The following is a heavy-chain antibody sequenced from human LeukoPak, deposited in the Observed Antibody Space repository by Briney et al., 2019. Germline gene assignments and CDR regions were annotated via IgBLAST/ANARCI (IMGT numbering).Heavy chain of an antibody. J-gene: IGHJ3*02. D-gene: IGHD1-1*01. CDR1: GGSISSYY. Sequence: SETLSLTCTVSGGSISSYYWSWIRQPPGKGLEWIGYIYYSGSTNYNPSLKSRVTISVDTSKNQFSLKLSSVTAADTAVYYCARHGNGAFDIWGQGTMVTVSS. CDR3: ARHGNGAFDI. V-gene: IGHV4-59*01. CDR2: IYYSGST.